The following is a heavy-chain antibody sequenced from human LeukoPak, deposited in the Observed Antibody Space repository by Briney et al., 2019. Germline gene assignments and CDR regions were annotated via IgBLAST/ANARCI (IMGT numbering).Heavy chain of an antibody. D-gene: IGHD4-17*01. CDR1: GGSFSGYY. J-gene: IGHJ4*02. CDR3: ARGNYGDCPFDY. V-gene: IGHV4-34*01. CDR2: INHSGST. Sequence: SETLSLTCAVYGGSFSGYYWSWIRQPPGKGLEWIGEINHSGSTNYNPSLKSRVTISVDTSKNQFSLKLSSVTAADTAVYYCARGNYGDCPFDYWGQGTLVTVSS.